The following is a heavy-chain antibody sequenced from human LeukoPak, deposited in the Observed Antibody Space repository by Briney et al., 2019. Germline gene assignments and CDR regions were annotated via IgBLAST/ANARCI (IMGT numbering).Heavy chain of an antibody. CDR2: IKQDGSEK. D-gene: IGHD6-19*01. J-gene: IGHJ2*01. CDR3: ARGVKSVAGRNWYFDL. Sequence: GGSLRLSCAASGFTFSSYWMSWVRQAPGKGLEWVANIKQDGSEKYYVDSVKGRFTISRDNAKNSLYLQMNSLRAEDTAVYYCARGVKSVAGRNWYFDLWGRGTLVTVSS. CDR1: GFTFSSYW. V-gene: IGHV3-7*01.